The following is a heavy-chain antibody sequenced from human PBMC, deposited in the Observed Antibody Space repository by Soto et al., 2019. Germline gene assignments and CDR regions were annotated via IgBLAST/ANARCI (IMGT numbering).Heavy chain of an antibody. J-gene: IGHJ6*04. CDR3: TTEGMWYGPYGMDV. Sequence: EVQLVESGGGLVQPGGSLKLSCAASGFTFSGSAMHWVRQASGKGLEWVCRIRSKANSYATAYAASVKGSFTISRDDSKTTADLQMNSLKPEDTAVYYCTTEGMWYGPYGMDVWVEGTTGSVSS. V-gene: IGHV3-73*01. CDR1: GFTFSGSA. CDR2: IRSKANSYAT. D-gene: IGHD2-15*01.